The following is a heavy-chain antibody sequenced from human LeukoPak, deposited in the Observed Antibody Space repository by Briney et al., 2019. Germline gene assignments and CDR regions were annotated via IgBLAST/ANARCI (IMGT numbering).Heavy chain of an antibody. CDR1: GYTFTGYY. D-gene: IGHD2-2*01. Sequence: ASVKVSCKASGYTFTGYYMHWVRQAPGQGLGWMGWINPNSGGTNYAQKFQGRVTMTRDTSISTAYMELSRLRSDDTAVYYCARGDIVVAPGVDYWGQGTLVTVSS. CDR3: ARGDIVVAPGVDY. CDR2: INPNSGGT. V-gene: IGHV1-2*02. J-gene: IGHJ4*02.